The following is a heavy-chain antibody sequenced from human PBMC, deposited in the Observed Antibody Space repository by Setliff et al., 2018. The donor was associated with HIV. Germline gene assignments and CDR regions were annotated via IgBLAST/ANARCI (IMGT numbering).Heavy chain of an antibody. Sequence: NPSETLSLTCTVSGGSISRSNYYWGWIRQPPGKGLEWIASIFYSGSTYHNPSLKSRVTISVDTSKNELSLKVSSVTAADTAVYYCARIETGLLDYWGQGTLVTVSS. CDR1: GGSISRSNYY. D-gene: IGHD1-1*01. V-gene: IGHV4-39*07. CDR2: IFYSGST. J-gene: IGHJ4*02. CDR3: ARIETGLLDY.